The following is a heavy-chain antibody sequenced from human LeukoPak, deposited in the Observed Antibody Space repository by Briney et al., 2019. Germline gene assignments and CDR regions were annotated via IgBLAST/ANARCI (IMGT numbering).Heavy chain of an antibody. D-gene: IGHD6-13*01. Sequence: SVCLSRKPSGYAFTIYDINWVRQAPAQGHGWMGGMNPKSGNTGYAQKFQRRVTMTRNTSISTAYMELSSLRSEDTAVYYCAREAAAGAFDIWGQGTMVSVSS. J-gene: IGHJ3*02. V-gene: IGHV1-8*01. CDR3: AREAAAGAFDI. CDR2: MNPKSGNT. CDR1: GYAFTIYD.